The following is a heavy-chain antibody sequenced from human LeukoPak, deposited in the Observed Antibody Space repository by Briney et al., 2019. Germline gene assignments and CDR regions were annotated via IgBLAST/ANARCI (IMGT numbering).Heavy chain of an antibody. D-gene: IGHD3-10*01. J-gene: IGHJ4*02. Sequence: ASVKVSCKASGYTFTTYAMHWVRQAPGQRLEWMGWINAGNGNTKYSQKFQGRVTITRDTSASTAYMELSSLRSEDTAVYYCEVTMVRGVQDYWGQETLVTVSS. CDR3: EVTMVRGVQDY. V-gene: IGHV1-3*01. CDR2: INAGNGNT. CDR1: GYTFTTYA.